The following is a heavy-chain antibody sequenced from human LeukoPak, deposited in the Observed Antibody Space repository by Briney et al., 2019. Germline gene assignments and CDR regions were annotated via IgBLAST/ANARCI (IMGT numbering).Heavy chain of an antibody. CDR3: ARGGGRGTMVRGVIIFSWFDP. CDR2: IYYSGST. J-gene: IGHJ5*02. V-gene: IGHV4-30-4*01. CDR1: GGSISSGDYY. Sequence: PSQTLSLTCTVSGGSISSGDYYWSWIRQPPGKGLEWIVYIYYSGSTYYNPSLKSRVTTSVDTSKNQFSLKLSSVTAADTAVYYCARGGGRGTMVRGVIIFSWFDPWGQGTLVTVSS. D-gene: IGHD3-10*01.